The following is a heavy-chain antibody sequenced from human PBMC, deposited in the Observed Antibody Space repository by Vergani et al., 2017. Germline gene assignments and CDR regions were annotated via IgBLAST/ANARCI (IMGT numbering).Heavy chain of an antibody. D-gene: IGHD5-24*01. Sequence: EVQLVQSGAAVKKPGESLKISCTGSGYSFTSYWIGWVRQMPGKGLEWMGIIYPGDSDTRYSPSFQGQVTISADKSISTAYLQWSSLKASDTAMYYCARTFPGDGYNGALMIWGQGTLVTVSS. CDR2: IYPGDSDT. J-gene: IGHJ4*02. CDR3: ARTFPGDGYNGALMI. V-gene: IGHV5-51*01. CDR1: GYSFTSYW.